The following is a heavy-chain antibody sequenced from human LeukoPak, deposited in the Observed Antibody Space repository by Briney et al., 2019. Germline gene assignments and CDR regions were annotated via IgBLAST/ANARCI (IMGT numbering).Heavy chain of an antibody. Sequence: ASVKVSCKPSGYTFTRYYIHWVRQAPGQGLEWMGTINPSGDSTSYAQKFQGRVTMTRDTSTSTVYMELSSLTSEDTAVYYCARAAGYGGNSDYWGQGTLVTVSS. J-gene: IGHJ4*02. CDR3: ARAAGYGGNSDY. V-gene: IGHV1-46*01. CDR2: INPSGDST. D-gene: IGHD4-23*01. CDR1: GYTFTRYY.